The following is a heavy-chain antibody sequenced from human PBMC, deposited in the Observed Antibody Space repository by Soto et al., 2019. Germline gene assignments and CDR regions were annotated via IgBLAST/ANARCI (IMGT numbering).Heavy chain of an antibody. CDR3: ARDHGVVVTDDNWFDP. J-gene: IGHJ5*02. CDR2: IFSSGST. CDR1: GGSITDYS. V-gene: IGHV4-4*07. D-gene: IGHD2-21*02. Sequence: SDTLSLTCTVSGGSITDYSWVWIRQPAGKGLEWIGRIFSSGSTNYNPSLKGRITMSLYTSKNQFSLKLNSATATDTAVYFCARDHGVVVTDDNWFDPSGQAILVTGSS.